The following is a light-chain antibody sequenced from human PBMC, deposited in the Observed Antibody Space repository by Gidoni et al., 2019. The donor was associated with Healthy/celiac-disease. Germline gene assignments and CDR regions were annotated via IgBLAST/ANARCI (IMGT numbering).Light chain of an antibody. CDR1: QSVSSY. Sequence: EIVLTQSPATLSLSPGARATLSCRASQSVSSYLAWYQQKPGQAPRLLIYDASNRATGIPARFSGSGSGTDFTLTISSLEPEDFAVYYCQQRSNWPLFTFGPXTKVDIK. V-gene: IGKV3-11*01. J-gene: IGKJ3*01. CDR2: DAS. CDR3: QQRSNWPLFT.